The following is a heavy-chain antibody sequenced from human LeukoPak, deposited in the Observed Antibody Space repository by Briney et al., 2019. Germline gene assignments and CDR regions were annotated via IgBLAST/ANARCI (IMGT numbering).Heavy chain of an antibody. J-gene: IGHJ4*02. D-gene: IGHD6-6*01. V-gene: IGHV4-59*01. Sequence: PSETLSLTCTVSGGSISSYYWSWIRQPPGKGLEWIGYIYYSGSTNYNPSLKSRVTISVDTSKNQFSLKLSSVTAADTAVYYCARVIAARGSPGVQIDYWGQGTLVTVSS. CDR2: IYYSGST. CDR3: ARVIAARGSPGVQIDY. CDR1: GGSISSYY.